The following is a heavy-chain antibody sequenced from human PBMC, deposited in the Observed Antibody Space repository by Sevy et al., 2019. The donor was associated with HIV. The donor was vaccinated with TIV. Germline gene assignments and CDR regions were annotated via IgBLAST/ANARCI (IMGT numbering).Heavy chain of an antibody. CDR3: AISVVAATPTNYNWFDP. D-gene: IGHD2-15*01. CDR1: GGTFSSYA. Sequence: ASVKVSCKASGGTFSSYAINWVRQAPGQGLEWMGGIIPIFGTANYAQKFQGRVTITADESTSTAYMELSSLRSEDTAVYYCAISVVAATPTNYNWFDPWGQGTLVTVSS. J-gene: IGHJ5*02. CDR2: IIPIFGTA. V-gene: IGHV1-69*13.